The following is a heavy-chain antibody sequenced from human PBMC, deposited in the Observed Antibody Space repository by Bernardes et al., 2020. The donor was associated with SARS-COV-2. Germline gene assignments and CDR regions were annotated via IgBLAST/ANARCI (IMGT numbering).Heavy chain of an antibody. CDR1: GFTFSTYT. J-gene: IGHJ4*02. V-gene: IGHV3-23*01. Sequence: VGSLFLSCAASGFTFSTYTISWVRQAPGKGLEWVSAITRDGTTYFIDSVKGRFTISRDNSRSTVYLQLNSLRADDTAVYYCAKWGGYGDSWGQGTLVAVSS. CDR2: ITRDGTT. CDR3: AKWGGYGDS. D-gene: IGHD5-18*01.